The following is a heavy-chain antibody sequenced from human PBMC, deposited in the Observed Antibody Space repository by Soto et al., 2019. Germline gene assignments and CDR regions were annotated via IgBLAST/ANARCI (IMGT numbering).Heavy chain of an antibody. CDR3: AREPYCGGDCLSYFDY. D-gene: IGHD2-21*02. V-gene: IGHV1-69*01. Sequence: QVQLVQSGAEVKKPGSSVKVSCKASGGTFSSYAISWVRQAPGRGLEWMGGIIPIFGTANYAQKFQGRVTITADESTSTAYMELSSLRSEDTAVYYCAREPYCGGDCLSYFDYWGQGTLVTVSS. J-gene: IGHJ4*02. CDR1: GGTFSSYA. CDR2: IIPIFGTA.